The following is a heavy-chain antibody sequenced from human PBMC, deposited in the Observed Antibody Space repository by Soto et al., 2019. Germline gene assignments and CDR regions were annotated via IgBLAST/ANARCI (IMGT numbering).Heavy chain of an antibody. J-gene: IGHJ6*02. CDR1: GFTFSSYG. D-gene: IGHD2-15*01. V-gene: IGHV3-33*01. CDR2: IWYDGSNK. Sequence: QVQLVESGGGVVQPGRSLRLSCAASGFTFSSYGMHWVRQAPGKGLEWVAVIWYDGSNKYYADSVKGRFTISRDNSKNPLYLQMNSLRAEDTAVYYCARDMADIVVVVAATRILGDYYYGMDVWGQGTTVTVSS. CDR3: ARDMADIVVVVAATRILGDYYYGMDV.